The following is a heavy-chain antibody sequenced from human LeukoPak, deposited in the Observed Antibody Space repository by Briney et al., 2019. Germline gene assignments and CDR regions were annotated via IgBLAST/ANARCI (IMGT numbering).Heavy chain of an antibody. J-gene: IGHJ4*02. CDR1: GYTFTSYA. Sequence: GASVKVSCKASGYTFTSYAMNWVRQAPGQGLEWMGIINPSGGSTSYAQKFQGRVTMTRDMSTSTVYMELSSLRSEDTAVYYCARDYIQMATIGGLDYWGQGTLVTVSS. D-gene: IGHD5-24*01. V-gene: IGHV1-46*01. CDR2: INPSGGST. CDR3: ARDYIQMATIGGLDY.